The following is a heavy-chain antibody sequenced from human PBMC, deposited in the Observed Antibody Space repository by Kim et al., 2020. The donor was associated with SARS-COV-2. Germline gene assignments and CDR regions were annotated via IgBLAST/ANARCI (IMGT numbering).Heavy chain of an antibody. CDR1: GGSISSYY. Sequence: SETLSLTCTVSGGSISSYYWSWIRQPPGKGLEWIGYIYYSGSTNYNPSLKSRVTISVDTSKNQFSLKLSSVTAADTAVYYCARDKSVEMNAFDIWGQGTMVTVSS. CDR3: ARDKSVEMNAFDI. CDR2: IYYSGST. D-gene: IGHD2-21*01. V-gene: IGHV4-59*01. J-gene: IGHJ3*02.